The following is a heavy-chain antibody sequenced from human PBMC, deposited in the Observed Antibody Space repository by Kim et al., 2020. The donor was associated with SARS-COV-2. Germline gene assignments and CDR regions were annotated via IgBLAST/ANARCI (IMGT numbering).Heavy chain of an antibody. CDR1: GGTFSSYA. D-gene: IGHD3-3*01. J-gene: IGHJ5*02. CDR2: IIPIFGTA. CDR3: ARGYYDFWSGPSTSQSGWFDH. Sequence: SVKVSCKASGGTFSSYAISWVRQAPGQGLEWMGGIIPIFGTANYAQKFQGRVTITADESTSTAYMELSSLRSEDTAVYYCARGYYDFWSGPSTSQSGWFDHWGQGTLVNVSS. V-gene: IGHV1-69*13.